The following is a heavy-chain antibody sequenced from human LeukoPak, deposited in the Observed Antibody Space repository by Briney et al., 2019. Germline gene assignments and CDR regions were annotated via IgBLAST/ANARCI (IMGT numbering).Heavy chain of an antibody. CDR2: RYYSGST. D-gene: IGHD3-3*01. V-gene: IGHV4-59*01. J-gene: IGHJ1*01. CDR3: ARVRGYFETD. Sequence: SETLSLTCGVSGGSISSYYWTWIRQPPGKGLEWIGYRYYSGSTTYNPSLKSRVTISVDTSKSQFSLKLISVTAADTAIYYCARVRGYFETDWGQGTLVTVSS. CDR1: GGSISSYY.